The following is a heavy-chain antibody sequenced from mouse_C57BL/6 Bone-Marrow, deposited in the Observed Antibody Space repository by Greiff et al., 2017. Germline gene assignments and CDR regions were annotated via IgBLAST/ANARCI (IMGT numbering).Heavy chain of an antibody. J-gene: IGHJ2*01. D-gene: IGHD2-5*01. CDR1: GYTFTDDE. Sequence: QVQLQQSGAELVRPGASVTLSCKASGYTFTDDEMHWVKPTPVHGLVWIGAIDPETGGTAYNQKFKGEAILTADKSSSTAYMELRSLTSEDSAVYYCTRSAYYSNSYYFDYWGQGTTLTVSS. V-gene: IGHV1-15*01. CDR3: TRSAYYSNSYYFDY. CDR2: IDPETGGT.